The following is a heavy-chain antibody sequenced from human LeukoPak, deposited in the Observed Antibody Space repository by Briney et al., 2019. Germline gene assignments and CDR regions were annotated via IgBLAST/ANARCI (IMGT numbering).Heavy chain of an antibody. V-gene: IGHV3-7*01. CDR1: GFTFGNFW. Sequence: GGSLRLSCAASGFTFGNFWMTWVRQAPGKGLEWVANIKHDGSEKYYVDSVKGRFTISRDNAKNSLYLQMNSLRAEDTAVYYCARGRSGSYGFFDYWSLGNLVTVSS. J-gene: IGHJ4*02. D-gene: IGHD3-10*01. CDR3: ARGRSGSYGFFDY. CDR2: IKHDGSEK.